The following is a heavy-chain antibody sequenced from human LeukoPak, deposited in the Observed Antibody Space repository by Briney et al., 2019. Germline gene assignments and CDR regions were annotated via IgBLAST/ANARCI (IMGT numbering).Heavy chain of an antibody. CDR3: ASILYSGSYYVAAFDI. CDR2: FDPEDGET. J-gene: IGHJ3*02. V-gene: IGHV1-24*01. CDR1: GYTLTELS. Sequence: GASVEVSCKVSGYTLTELSMHWVRQAPGKGLEWMGGFDPEDGETIYAQKFQGRVTMTEDTSTDTAYMELSSLRSEHTAVYYCASILYSGSYYVAAFDIWGQGTMVTVSS. D-gene: IGHD1-26*01.